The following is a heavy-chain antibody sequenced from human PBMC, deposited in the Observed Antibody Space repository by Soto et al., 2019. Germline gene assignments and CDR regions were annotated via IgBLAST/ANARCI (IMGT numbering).Heavy chain of an antibody. V-gene: IGHV4-39*01. J-gene: IGHJ3*02. D-gene: IGHD3-22*01. CDR1: VGSISSSSYY. CDR3: ARRLPLRITMIVVAPWGAFDI. CDR2: IYYSGST. Sequence: PSETLSLTCTVSVGSISSSSYYWGWILQPPGKGLEWIGSIYYSGSTYYNPSLKGRVTISVDTSKNQFSLKLSSVTAADTAVYYCARRLPLRITMIVVAPWGAFDIWGQGTMVTVSS.